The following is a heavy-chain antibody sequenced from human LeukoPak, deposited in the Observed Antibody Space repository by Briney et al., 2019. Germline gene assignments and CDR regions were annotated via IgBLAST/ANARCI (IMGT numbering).Heavy chain of an antibody. Sequence: VASVKVSCKASGYTFTGYYMHWVRQAPGQGLEWMGWINPNSGGTNYAQKFQGRVTMTRDTSISTAYMELSRLRSDDTAVYYCARDFAFLGYSGYDCDYYFDYWGQGTLVTVSS. CDR3: ARDFAFLGYSGYDCDYYFDY. CDR2: INPNSGGT. V-gene: IGHV1-2*02. CDR1: GYTFTGYY. D-gene: IGHD5-12*01. J-gene: IGHJ4*02.